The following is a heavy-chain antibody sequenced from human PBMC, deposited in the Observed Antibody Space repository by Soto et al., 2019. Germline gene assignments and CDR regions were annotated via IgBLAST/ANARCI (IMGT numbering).Heavy chain of an antibody. CDR2: INHSGST. J-gene: IGHJ4*02. D-gene: IGHD4-17*01. Sequence: SETLSLTCAVYGGSFSGYYWSWIRQPPGKGLEWIGEINHSGSTNYNPSLKSRVTISVDTSKNQFSLKLSSVTAADTAVYYCARNSRYGQPFHYWGQGTLVTVSS. CDR1: GGSFSGYY. CDR3: ARNSRYGQPFHY. V-gene: IGHV4-34*01.